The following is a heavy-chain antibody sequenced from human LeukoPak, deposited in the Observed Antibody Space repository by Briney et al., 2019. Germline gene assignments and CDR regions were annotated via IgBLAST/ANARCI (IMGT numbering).Heavy chain of an antibody. D-gene: IGHD2-15*01. J-gene: IGHJ4*02. CDR1: GYTFTSNG. Sequence: GASVKVSCKASGYTFTSNGISWVRQAPGQGLEWMGWISAYNGNTNYAQKLQGRVTMTTDTSTSTAYMELRSLRSDDTAVYYCARHGFCSGGSCYQYYFDYWGQGTLVTVSS. V-gene: IGHV1-18*01. CDR3: ARHGFCSGGSCYQYYFDY. CDR2: ISAYNGNT.